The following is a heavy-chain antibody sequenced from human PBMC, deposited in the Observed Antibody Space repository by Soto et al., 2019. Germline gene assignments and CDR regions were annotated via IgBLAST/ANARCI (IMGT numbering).Heavy chain of an antibody. V-gene: IGHV3-23*01. Sequence: PGGSLRLSCAASGFKFSNYAMSWVRQAPGKGLEWVSLISATGGGTYYADSVKGRFTISRDNSHNTPYLQVHSLTAEDTAVYYCAKDRREGGNSAFYFDFWGQGAQVTVSS. CDR1: GFKFSNYA. D-gene: IGHD3-16*01. CDR2: ISATGGGT. J-gene: IGHJ4*02. CDR3: AKDRREGGNSAFYFDF.